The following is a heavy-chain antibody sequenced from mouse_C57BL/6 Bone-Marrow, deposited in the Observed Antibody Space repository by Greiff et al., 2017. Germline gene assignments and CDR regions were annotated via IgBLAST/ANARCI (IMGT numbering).Heavy chain of an antibody. J-gene: IGHJ4*01. CDR3: TTRSYETKGAMDY. Sequence: VQLQQSGPELVRPGASVKLSCTASGFHTKDAYMHWVKQRPEQGLEWIGWLDPENGDTEYASKFQGKATITADTSSNTAYLQLISLTSEDTAVYYCTTRSYETKGAMDYGGLGTSVTVSS. CDR1: GFHTKDAY. CDR2: LDPENGDT. V-gene: IGHV14-4*01. D-gene: IGHD1-1*01.